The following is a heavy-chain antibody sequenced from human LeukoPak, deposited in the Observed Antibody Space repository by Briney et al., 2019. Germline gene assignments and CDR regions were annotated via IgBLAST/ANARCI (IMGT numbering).Heavy chain of an antibody. D-gene: IGHD5-18*01. CDR3: AWGKYSYGTAYYYYYYMDV. Sequence: APVKVSCKASGYTFTSYDINWVRQATGQGLEWMGWMNPNSGNTGYAQKFQGRVTMTRNTSISTAYMELSSLRSEDTAVYYCAWGKYSYGTAYYYYYYMDVWGKGTTVTVSS. CDR1: GYTFTSYD. CDR2: MNPNSGNT. J-gene: IGHJ6*03. V-gene: IGHV1-8*01.